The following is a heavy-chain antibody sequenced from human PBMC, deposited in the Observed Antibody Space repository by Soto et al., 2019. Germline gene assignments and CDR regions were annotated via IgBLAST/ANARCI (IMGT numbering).Heavy chain of an antibody. J-gene: IGHJ5*02. CDR3: ARVARVVIRNWFDP. Sequence: EVQLVESGGGLVQPGGSLRLSCAASGFTFSSYWMSWVRQAPGKGLEWVANIKQDGSEKYYVDSVKGRFTISRDNAKNSLYLQMNSLRAEDTAVYYCARVARVVIRNWFDPWGQGTLVTVSS. CDR2: IKQDGSEK. D-gene: IGHD3-22*01. CDR1: GFTFSSYW. V-gene: IGHV3-7*03.